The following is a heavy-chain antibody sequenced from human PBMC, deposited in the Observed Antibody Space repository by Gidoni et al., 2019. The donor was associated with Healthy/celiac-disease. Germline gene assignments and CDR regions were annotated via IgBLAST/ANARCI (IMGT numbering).Heavy chain of an antibody. CDR3: AKGVHCSGGSCYGAFDI. CDR2: ISGSGGST. D-gene: IGHD2-15*01. CDR1: GFTFRSYS. V-gene: IGHV3-23*01. Sequence: EVQLLEYGGGLVQPGGSLSISCAASGFTFRSYSMSWVRQAPGKGLEWVSAISGSGGSTYYADSVKGRFTISRDNSKNTLYLQMNSLRAEDTAVYYCAKGVHCSGGSCYGAFDIWGQGTMVTVSS. J-gene: IGHJ3*02.